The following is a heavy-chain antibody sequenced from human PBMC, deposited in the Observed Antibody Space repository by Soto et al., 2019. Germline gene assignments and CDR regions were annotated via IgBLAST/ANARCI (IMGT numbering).Heavy chain of an antibody. D-gene: IGHD3-10*01. CDR3: ARGLLRDYYGSGSYYN. CDR2: INHSGST. Sequence: SETLSLTCAVYGGSFSGYYWSWIRQPPGKGLEWIGEINHSGSTNYNPSLKSRVTISVDTSKNQFSLKLSSVTAADTAVYYCARGLLRDYYGSGSYYNWGQGTLVTVSS. J-gene: IGHJ4*02. V-gene: IGHV4-34*01. CDR1: GGSFSGYY.